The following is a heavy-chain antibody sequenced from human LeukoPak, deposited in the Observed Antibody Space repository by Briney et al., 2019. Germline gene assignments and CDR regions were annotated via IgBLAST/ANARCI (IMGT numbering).Heavy chain of an antibody. V-gene: IGHV3-7*01. CDR2: IKQDGSEE. J-gene: IGHJ5*02. CDR3: AREGCSGGSCYSFWFDP. D-gene: IGHD2-15*01. CDR1: GFTLSSYW. Sequence: GGSLRLSCAASGFTLSSYWMSWVRQAPGKGLEWVANIKQDGSEEYYVDSVKGRFTISRDNAKNSLYLQMNSLRAEDTAVYYCAREGCSGGSCYSFWFDPWGQGTLVTVSS.